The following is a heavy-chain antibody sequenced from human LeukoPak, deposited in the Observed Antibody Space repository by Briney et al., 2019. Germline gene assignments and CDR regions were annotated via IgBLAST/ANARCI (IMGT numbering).Heavy chain of an antibody. CDR3: ATGSHGGGDF. CDR1: GYTFTSHY. D-gene: IGHD3-16*01. Sequence: ASVKVSCKASGYTFTSHYMHWVRQAPGQGPEWMGIINPSGGSTTYSQKFQGRVTMTGDTSTSTVYMELSSLTSNDTAVFYCATGSHGGGDFWGQGTLVTVSS. CDR2: INPSGGST. V-gene: IGHV1-46*01. J-gene: IGHJ4*02.